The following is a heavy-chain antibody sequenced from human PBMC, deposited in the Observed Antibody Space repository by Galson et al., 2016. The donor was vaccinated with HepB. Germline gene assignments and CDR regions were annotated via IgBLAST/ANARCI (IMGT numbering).Heavy chain of an antibody. CDR1: GYTFTYFW. CDR3: ARRGSFTPMDV. D-gene: IGHD3-10*01. J-gene: IGHJ6*02. CDR2: IYPDDSDI. V-gene: IGHV5-51*03. Sequence: QSGAEVKKPGESLKISCKGSGYTFTYFWIAWVRQMPGKGLEWMGIIYPDDSDIRYSPSFQGQVTISVDKSISTAYLEWSSLQASDTAMYYCARRGSFTPMDVWGQGTTFTVSS.